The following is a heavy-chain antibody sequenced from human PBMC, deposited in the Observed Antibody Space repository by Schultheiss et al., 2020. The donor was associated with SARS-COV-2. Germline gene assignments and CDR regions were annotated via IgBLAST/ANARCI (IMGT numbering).Heavy chain of an antibody. D-gene: IGHD6-19*01. Sequence: ASVKVSCKASGYIFASYGISWVRQAPGQGLEWMGWISTHNENTNYAQRLQGRVTMTTDTSTSTAYMELRSLRSDDTAVYYCARGEQWLVPDYYYYGMDVWGQGTTVTVSS. CDR2: ISTHNENT. V-gene: IGHV1-18*01. CDR1: GYIFASYG. CDR3: ARGEQWLVPDYYYYGMDV. J-gene: IGHJ6*02.